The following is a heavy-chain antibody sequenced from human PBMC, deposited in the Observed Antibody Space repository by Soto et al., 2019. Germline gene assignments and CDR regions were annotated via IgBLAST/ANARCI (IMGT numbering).Heavy chain of an antibody. CDR3: ARGYGGYFHWFDP. D-gene: IGHD4-17*01. CDR1: GYTFTSYA. Sequence: QVQLVQSGAEVKKPGASVKVSCKASGYTFTSYAMHWVRQAPGQRLEWMEWINAGNGNTKYSQKFQGRVTITRDTSASTAYMDLSSLRSEDTAVYYCARGYGGYFHWFDPWGQGTLVTVSS. CDR2: INAGNGNT. J-gene: IGHJ5*02. V-gene: IGHV1-3*01.